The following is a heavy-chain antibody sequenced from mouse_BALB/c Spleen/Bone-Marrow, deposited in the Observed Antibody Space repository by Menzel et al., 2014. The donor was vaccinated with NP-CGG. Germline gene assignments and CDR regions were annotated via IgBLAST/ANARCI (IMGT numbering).Heavy chain of an antibody. J-gene: IGHJ3*01. CDR3: ARNSNGWFAY. V-gene: IGHV1-54*01. Sequence: QVQLKQSGAELVRPGTSVKVPRKASGYAFTNYLIEWVKQRPGQGLELIGVINPGSGGTNYNEKFKGKATLTADKSSSTAYMQLSSLTSDDSAVYVCARNSNGWFAYWGQGTLVTVSA. CDR2: INPGSGGT. D-gene: IGHD4-1*01. CDR1: GYAFTNYL.